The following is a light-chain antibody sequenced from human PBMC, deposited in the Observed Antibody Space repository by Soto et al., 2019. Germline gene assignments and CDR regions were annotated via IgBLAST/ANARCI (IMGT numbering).Light chain of an antibody. J-gene: IGLJ2*01. V-gene: IGLV1-36*01. CDR3: AAWDDSLEGVV. Sequence: QSVLTQPPSVSEAPRQRVTISCSGSTSNVGNNAVSWYKQLPGEAPKLLIYFDDLLPSGVSARFSASKSGTSASLVISGLQSEDEADYYCAAWDDSLEGVVFGGGTKLT. CDR2: FDD. CDR1: TSNVGNNA.